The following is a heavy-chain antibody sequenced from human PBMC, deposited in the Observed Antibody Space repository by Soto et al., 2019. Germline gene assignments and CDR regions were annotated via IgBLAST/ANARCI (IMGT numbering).Heavy chain of an antibody. CDR3: AKDQSVLQFDSSGYYSYFYGMDV. CDR1: GFTFSTYG. CDR2: ISYDGSNK. J-gene: IGHJ6*02. D-gene: IGHD3-22*01. V-gene: IGHV3-30*18. Sequence: LRLSCAVSGFTFSTYGMHWVRQAPGKGLEWVAVISYDGSNKYYGDSVKGRFTISRDNSKNTLYVQMNSLRAEDTAVYYCAKDQSVLQFDSSGYYSYFYGMDVWGQGTTVTVSS.